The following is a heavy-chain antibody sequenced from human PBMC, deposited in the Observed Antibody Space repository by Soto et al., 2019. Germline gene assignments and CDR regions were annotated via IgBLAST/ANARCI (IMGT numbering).Heavy chain of an antibody. J-gene: IGHJ4*02. CDR2: IYNSGST. CDR1: GGSIINYY. V-gene: IGHV4-59*12. CDR3: ARVEVAGYCSGGSCFNFDY. D-gene: IGHD2-15*01. Sequence: PSETLSLTCTVSGGSIINYYWNWIRQPPGKGLEYIGYIYNSGSTNYNPSLNSRVTISVDTSKNQFSLKLSSVTAADTAVYYCARVEVAGYCSGGSCFNFDYWGQGALVTVSS.